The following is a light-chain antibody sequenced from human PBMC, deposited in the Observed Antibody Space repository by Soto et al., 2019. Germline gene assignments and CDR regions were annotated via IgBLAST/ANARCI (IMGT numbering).Light chain of an antibody. CDR2: RNH. V-gene: IGLV1-44*01. Sequence: QSVLTQSPSASATPGQRVTISCSGSRSNIGTYPVHWYQQLPGTAPTLLIFRNHQRPSGVPDRFSGSKSGTSASLAISGPQSEDEADYYCAAWDDSMRAVVFGGGTKLTVL. J-gene: IGLJ2*01. CDR3: AAWDDSMRAVV. CDR1: RSNIGTYP.